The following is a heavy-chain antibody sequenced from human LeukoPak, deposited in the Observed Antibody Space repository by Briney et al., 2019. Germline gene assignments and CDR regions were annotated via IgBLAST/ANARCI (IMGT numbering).Heavy chain of an antibody. CDR3: ARHGDHCSSTSCYPA. CDR2: IYNSVRT. D-gene: IGHD2-2*01. Sequence: PETLSLTCTVSGGSISSYYWSWIRQSPGKGLEWIGYIYNSVRTNYIPSLKSRVTISVDTSKNQFSLKLSSVTAADTAVYYCARHGDHCSSTSCYPAWGQGTLVTVSS. CDR1: GGSISSYY. J-gene: IGHJ5*02. V-gene: IGHV4-59*08.